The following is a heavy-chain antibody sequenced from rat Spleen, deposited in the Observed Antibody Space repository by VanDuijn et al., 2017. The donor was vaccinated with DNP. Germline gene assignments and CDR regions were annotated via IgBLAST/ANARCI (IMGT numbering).Heavy chain of an antibody. Sequence: EVQLVESGGDLVQPGRSLKVSCVVSGFTFNKYWMTWIRQAPKKGLEWVATILHDGSRTYFRDSVKGRFTISRDNSKNTQYLQMDSLRSEDTATYYCTRRGSSYMDVWGQGTSVTVSS. V-gene: IGHV5-31*01. CDR1: GFTFNKYW. D-gene: IGHD1-12*01. CDR2: ILHDGSRT. J-gene: IGHJ4*01. CDR3: TRRGSSYMDV.